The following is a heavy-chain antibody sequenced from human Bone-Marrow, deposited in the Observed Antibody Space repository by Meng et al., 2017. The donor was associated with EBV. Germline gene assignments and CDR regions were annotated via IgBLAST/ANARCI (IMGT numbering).Heavy chain of an antibody. CDR1: EFPFSNYA. D-gene: IGHD6-19*01. J-gene: IGHJ4*02. Sequence: EAHLLESGGDLVQPGXSLRLSCAASEFPFSNYAMSWVRQAPGKGLEWVSGISGSGGSTYYADSVKGRFTISRDNSKNTLYLQMNSLRAEDTAVYYCAKRRTAINGWPRDFDYWGQGTLVTVSS. V-gene: IGHV3-23*01. CDR2: ISGSGGST. CDR3: AKRRTAINGWPRDFDY.